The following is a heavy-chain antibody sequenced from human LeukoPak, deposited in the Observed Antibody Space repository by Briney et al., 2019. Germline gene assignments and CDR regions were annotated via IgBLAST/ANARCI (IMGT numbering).Heavy chain of an antibody. Sequence: PSETLSLTCAVYGGSFGGYYWSWIRQPPGKGLEWIGEINHSGSTNYNPSLKSRVTISVDTSKNQFSLKLSSVTAADTAVYYCARGLRRGYYYGYWGQGTLVTVSS. J-gene: IGHJ4*02. V-gene: IGHV4-34*01. D-gene: IGHD6-13*01. CDR2: INHSGST. CDR1: GGSFGGYY. CDR3: ARGLRRGYYYGY.